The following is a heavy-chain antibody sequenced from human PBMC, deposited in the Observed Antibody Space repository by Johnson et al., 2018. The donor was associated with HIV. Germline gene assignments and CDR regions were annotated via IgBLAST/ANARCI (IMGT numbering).Heavy chain of an antibody. CDR3: ARDFGLFLGKDDAFDI. J-gene: IGHJ3*02. CDR1: GFTFSNYA. D-gene: IGHD7-27*01. V-gene: IGHV3-30*04. CDR2: ISYDGNNK. Sequence: QVQLVESGGGVVQPGRSLRLSCAASGFTFSNYAMHWVRQAPGKGLEWVAVISYDGNNKYYADSLKDRFTISRDNSKNTLYLQMNSLRAEDTAVYYCARDFGLFLGKDDAFDIWGQGTMVTVSS.